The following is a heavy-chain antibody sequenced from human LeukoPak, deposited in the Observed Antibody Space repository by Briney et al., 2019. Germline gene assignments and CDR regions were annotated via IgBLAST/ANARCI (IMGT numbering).Heavy chain of an antibody. CDR1: GGSIGSSNYY. D-gene: IGHD1-26*01. V-gene: IGHV4-39*01. Sequence: SETLSLTCTVSGGSIGSSNYYWGWIRQPPGKGLEWIGHILYSGNTYYNPSLKSRVTISVDTSKNQFSLHLSSVTAADTATYYCARRGITYSSSFFAFWGQGTLVTVSS. CDR2: ILYSGNT. J-gene: IGHJ4*02. CDR3: ARRGITYSSSFFAF.